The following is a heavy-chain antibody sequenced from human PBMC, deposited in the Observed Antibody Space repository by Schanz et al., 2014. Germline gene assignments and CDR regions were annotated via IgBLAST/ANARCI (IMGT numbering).Heavy chain of an antibody. Sequence: EGQLVESGGGLVQPGGSLRLSCVVSGFNFRNYWMSWVRQAPGKGLEWVASIKQEGDEKNYVDSVKGRFTISRDNAKNSLFLQMNSLRADDTAVYYCVRGRGFCANDICWLRYYMDVWGNGTTVTVSS. CDR2: IKQEGDEK. CDR1: GFNFRNYW. CDR3: VRGRGFCANDICWLRYYMDV. V-gene: IGHV3-7*01. D-gene: IGHD2-8*01. J-gene: IGHJ6*03.